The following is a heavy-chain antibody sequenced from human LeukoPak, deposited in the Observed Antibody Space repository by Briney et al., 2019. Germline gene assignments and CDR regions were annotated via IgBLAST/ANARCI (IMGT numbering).Heavy chain of an antibody. CDR1: GFTFSSYS. CDR3: ASSGSYRFDY. V-gene: IGHV3-48*02. D-gene: IGHD1-26*01. CDR2: ITASGTAM. J-gene: IGHJ4*02. Sequence: GGSLRLSCAASGFTFSSYSMNWVRQAPGKGLEWVSHITASGTAMFYADSVKGRFTISRDNAKNSLYLQMSSLRDGDTAVYYCASSGSYRFDYWGQGTLVTVSS.